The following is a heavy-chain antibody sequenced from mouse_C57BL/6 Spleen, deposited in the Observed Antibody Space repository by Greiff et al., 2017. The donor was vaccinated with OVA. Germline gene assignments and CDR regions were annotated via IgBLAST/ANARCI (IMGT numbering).Heavy chain of an antibody. CDR2: INPNNGGT. Sequence: EVQLQQSGPELVKPGASVKISCKASGYTFTDYYLNWVKQSHGKSLEWIGDINPNNGGTRSNQKFKGKATLTVNQSSSPAYMELRSLTSEDSAVYYCARSGYYGSSLYYYAMDYWGQGTSVTVSS. V-gene: IGHV1-26*01. J-gene: IGHJ4*01. CDR1: GYTFTDYY. D-gene: IGHD1-1*01. CDR3: ARSGYYGSSLYYYAMDY.